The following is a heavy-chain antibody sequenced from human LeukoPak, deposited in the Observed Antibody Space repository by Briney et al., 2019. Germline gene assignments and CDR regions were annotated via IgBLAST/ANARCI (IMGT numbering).Heavy chain of an antibody. Sequence: EASVKVSCKASGYTFTSYYMHWVRQAPGQGLEWMGIINPSGGSTSYAQKFQGRVTMTRDTSTSTVYMELGSLRSEDTAVYYCAREKGGSGWPYYFDYWGQGTLVTVSS. J-gene: IGHJ4*02. CDR3: AREKGGSGWPYYFDY. CDR2: INPSGGST. CDR1: GYTFTSYY. D-gene: IGHD6-19*01. V-gene: IGHV1-46*01.